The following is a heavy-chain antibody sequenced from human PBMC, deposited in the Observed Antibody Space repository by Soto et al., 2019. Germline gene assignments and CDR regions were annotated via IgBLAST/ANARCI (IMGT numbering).Heavy chain of an antibody. CDR3: ARDHYDFWSGYYFDS. Sequence: QVQLVQSGTEVQKPGASVNISCKASGYTFSLYEIHWVRQAPGQSLEWMGHIKPGNGETTLSQKFQGRVTITRDTSASTVYMKVSSLTSEDTAVYYCARDHYDFWSGYYFDSWGQGTLLTVSS. D-gene: IGHD3-3*01. CDR2: IKPGNGET. J-gene: IGHJ4*02. CDR1: GYTFSLYE. V-gene: IGHV1-3*01.